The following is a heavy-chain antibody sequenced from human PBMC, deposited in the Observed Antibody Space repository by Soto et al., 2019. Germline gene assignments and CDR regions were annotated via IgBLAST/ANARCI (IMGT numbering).Heavy chain of an antibody. V-gene: IGHV1-69*12. CDR2: IIPIFGTA. CDR3: ATQGLQNSYYYGMDV. CDR1: GGTFSSYA. Sequence: QVQLVQSGAEVKKPGSSVKVSCKASGGTFSSYAISWVRQAPGQGLEWMGGIIPIFGTANYAQKFQGRVKITADESTSTAYMALSSLRSEDTAVYYCATQGLQNSYYYGMDVWGQGTTVTVSS. D-gene: IGHD5-18*01. J-gene: IGHJ6*02.